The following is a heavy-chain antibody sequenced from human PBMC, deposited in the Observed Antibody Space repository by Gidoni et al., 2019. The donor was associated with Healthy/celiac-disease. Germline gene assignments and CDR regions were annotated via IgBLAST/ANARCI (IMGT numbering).Heavy chain of an antibody. J-gene: IGHJ4*02. CDR1: GGSISRSSYS. Sequence: QLQLLESGPGLVKPSATLSSPCTVSGGSISRSSYSWGWIRQPPGTGLEWNGSIHYSGSTYYNPYLKSRVTISVDTSKYQFSLKLSSVTAADTAVYDCARLGRVVGATLYFDYWGQGTLVTVSS. CDR3: ARLGRVVGATLYFDY. CDR2: IHYSGST. D-gene: IGHD1-26*01. V-gene: IGHV4-39*01.